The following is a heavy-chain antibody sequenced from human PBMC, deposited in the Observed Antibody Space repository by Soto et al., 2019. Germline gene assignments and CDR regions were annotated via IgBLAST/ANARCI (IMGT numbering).Heavy chain of an antibody. CDR3: ARDIFGHGVASDY. V-gene: IGHV3-21*01. CDR2: ISSSSSYI. CDR1: GFTFSSYS. J-gene: IGHJ4*02. D-gene: IGHD3-16*01. Sequence: EVQLVESGGGLVKPGGSPRLSCAASGFTFSSYSMNWVRQAPGKGLEWVSSISSSSSYIYYADSVKGRFTISRDNAKNSLYLQMNSLRAEDTAVYYCARDIFGHGVASDYWGQGTLVTVSS.